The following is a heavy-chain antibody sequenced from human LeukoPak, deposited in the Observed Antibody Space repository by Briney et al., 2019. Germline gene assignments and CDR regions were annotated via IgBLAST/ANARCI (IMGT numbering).Heavy chain of an antibody. CDR1: GFTFSDYE. D-gene: IGHD3-22*01. J-gene: IGHJ4*02. Sequence: PGGSLRLSCAASGFTFSDYEMNWVRQAPGKGLEWVSYISSNGETQYYADSVKGRFTISRDGAKSSLYLQMDSLRAEDTAVFYCTRGYHYDSGGYFADFDYWGQGTLVTVSS. CDR2: ISSNGETQ. V-gene: IGHV3-48*03. CDR3: TRGYHYDSGGYFADFDY.